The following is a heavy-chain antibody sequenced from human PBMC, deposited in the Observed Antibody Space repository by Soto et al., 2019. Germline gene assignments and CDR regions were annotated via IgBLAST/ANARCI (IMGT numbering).Heavy chain of an antibody. CDR1: LGTFRNYS. Sequence: SVRYSCKASLGTFRNYSIGWVRQAAGQGLEWMGVIIPIFGTANYAQKFQGRVTITADESTSTAYMELSSLRSEDTAVYYCARGSVWFGELRYGMDVWGQGTTVTVSS. CDR3: ARGSVWFGELRYGMDV. D-gene: IGHD3-10*01. V-gene: IGHV1-69*13. J-gene: IGHJ6*02. CDR2: IIPIFGTA.